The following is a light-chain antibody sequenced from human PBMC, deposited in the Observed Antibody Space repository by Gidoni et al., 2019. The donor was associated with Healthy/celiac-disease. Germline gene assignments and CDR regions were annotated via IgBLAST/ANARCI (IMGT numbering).Light chain of an antibody. CDR1: QSVSSY. CDR3: QQRSNWPPPYT. CDR2: DAS. Sequence: EIVLTQSPATLSLSPGERATLYCRASQSVSSYLAWYQQKPGQAPRLLIYDASNRATGIPARFSGSWSGTDFTLTLSSLEPEDFAVYYCQQRSNWPPPYTFGQGTKLEIK. V-gene: IGKV3-11*01. J-gene: IGKJ2*01.